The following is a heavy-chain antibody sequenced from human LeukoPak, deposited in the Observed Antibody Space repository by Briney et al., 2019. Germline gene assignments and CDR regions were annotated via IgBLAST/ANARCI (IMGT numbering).Heavy chain of an antibody. J-gene: IGHJ4*02. D-gene: IGHD6-13*01. CDR2: ISSSSSYI. Sequence: KPGGSLRLSCAASGFTFSSYSMNWVRQAPGKGLEWVSSISSSSSYIYYADSVKGRFTISRDNAKNSLYLQMNSLRGEDTAVYYCARDPSSRGGFDYWGQGTLVTVSS. CDR1: GFTFSSYS. V-gene: IGHV3-21*01. CDR3: ARDPSSRGGFDY.